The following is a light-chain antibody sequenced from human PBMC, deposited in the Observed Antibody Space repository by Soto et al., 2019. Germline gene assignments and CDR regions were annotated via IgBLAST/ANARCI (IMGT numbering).Light chain of an antibody. Sequence: ETVMTQSPDTLSVSPGESATLSCRASRDVGTNLAWFQQKPGQTPRLVLYGASKRATGIPARFSGSGSGTHFTLTISSLQSEDFGVYYCQHYNNWPPYSFGQGTKVEIK. V-gene: IGKV3-15*01. J-gene: IGKJ2*03. CDR1: RDVGTN. CDR2: GAS. CDR3: QHYNNWPPYS.